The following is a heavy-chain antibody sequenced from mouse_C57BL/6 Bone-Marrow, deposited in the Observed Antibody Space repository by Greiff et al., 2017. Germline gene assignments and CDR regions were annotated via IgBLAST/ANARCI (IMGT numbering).Heavy chain of an antibody. CDR3: AREKNFDY. CDR1: GYSITSGYF. Sequence: DVQLQESGPGLVKPSPSLSFTCSVSGYSITSGYFWNWIRQFPGNKLEWMGYISYDGSTNYNPSLKNRISITRDTSKNQFFLKLKSVTTEDTATYYCAREKNFDYWGKGTTLTVSS. J-gene: IGHJ2*01. V-gene: IGHV3-6*01. CDR2: ISYDGST.